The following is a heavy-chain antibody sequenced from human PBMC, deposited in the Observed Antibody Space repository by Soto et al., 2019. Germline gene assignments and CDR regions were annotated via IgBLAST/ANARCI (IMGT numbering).Heavy chain of an antibody. Sequence: GGSLRLSCTASGFPFNSCEMNWVRQAPGKGLEWISYISSGGTDIYYADSVKGRFTISRDTAQNSVDLQMNSLRAEDTAVYYCARDRWVTYSGYDWHFDYWGQGTLVTVSS. J-gene: IGHJ4*02. CDR1: GFPFNSCE. D-gene: IGHD5-12*01. V-gene: IGHV3-48*03. CDR2: ISSGGTDI. CDR3: ARDRWVTYSGYDWHFDY.